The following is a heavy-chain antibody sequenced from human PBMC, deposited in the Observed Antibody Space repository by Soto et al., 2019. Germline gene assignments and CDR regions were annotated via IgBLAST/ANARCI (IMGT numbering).Heavy chain of an antibody. V-gene: IGHV4-31*03. D-gene: IGHD1-26*01. CDR3: ARVVSGSYFDW. Sequence: QVQLEESGPGLVKASQTLSLTCTVSGGPISTGGHFWSWIRQHPKKGLEWIGYIYYSGTTHYNASLKSRATVSVDTSKNQFSLKLTSVTAADTAVYYCARVVSGSYFDWWGQGTLVTVSS. CDR1: GGPISTGGHF. CDR2: IYYSGTT. J-gene: IGHJ4*02.